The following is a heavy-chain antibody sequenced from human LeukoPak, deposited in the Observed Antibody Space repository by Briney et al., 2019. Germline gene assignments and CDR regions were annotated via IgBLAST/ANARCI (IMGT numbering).Heavy chain of an antibody. CDR3: ARRRGNFWSDYYAFDY. D-gene: IGHD3-3*01. Sequence: PSEILSLTCTVSGGSISSYYWSWIRQPPGKGLEWIGYIYYSGSTNYNPSLTSRVTISLDTSKNQFSLKLSSVTAADTAVYYCARRRGNFWSDYYAFDYWGLGTLVTISS. CDR1: GGSISSYY. V-gene: IGHV4-59*08. J-gene: IGHJ4*02. CDR2: IYYSGST.